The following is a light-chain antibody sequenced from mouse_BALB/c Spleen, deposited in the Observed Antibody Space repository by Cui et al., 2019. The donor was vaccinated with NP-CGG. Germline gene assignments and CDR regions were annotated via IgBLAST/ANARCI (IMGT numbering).Light chain of an antibody. V-gene: IGLV1*01. CDR1: TGAVTTSNY. J-gene: IGLJ1*01. CDR2: GTN. CDR3: DLWYSNHWV. Sequence: QAVVTQESALTTSPGETVTLTCRSSTGAVTTSNYANWVQEKPGHLFTGLIGGTNNRVPGVPARFSGSLIGDKAALTITGAQTEDEAIYFCDLWYSNHWVFGGGTKLTVL.